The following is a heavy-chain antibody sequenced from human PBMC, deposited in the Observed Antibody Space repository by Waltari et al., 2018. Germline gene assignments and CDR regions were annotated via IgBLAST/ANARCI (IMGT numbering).Heavy chain of an antibody. D-gene: IGHD6-25*01. CDR3: GRGLSIAAASIVDF. Sequence: QVQLVQSGAEVKKPGASVKVSCKASGYSFSAYYMHWVRQAPGQGLEWMGWINPNMGGTNYAQKFQGRVTMTGDTSISTGYMEVRGLRFDDTAVYFCGRGLSIAAASIVDFWGRGTLVTVSS. V-gene: IGHV1-2*02. CDR2: INPNMGGT. CDR1: GYSFSAYY. J-gene: IGHJ4*01.